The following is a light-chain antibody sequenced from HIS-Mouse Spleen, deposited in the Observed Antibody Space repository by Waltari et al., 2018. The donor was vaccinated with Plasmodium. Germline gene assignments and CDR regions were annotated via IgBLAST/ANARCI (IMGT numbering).Light chain of an antibody. CDR3: SSYTSSSTLV. V-gene: IGLV2-14*03. J-gene: IGLJ1*01. CDR2: DVS. Sequence: QSALTQPASVSGSPGQSITIPCTGPSSNVGGCSYVYWYQQHPGKAPKLMIYDVSNRPSGVSNRFSGSKSGNTASLTISGLQAEDEADYYCSSYTSSSTLVFGTGTKVTVL. CDR1: SSNVGGCSY.